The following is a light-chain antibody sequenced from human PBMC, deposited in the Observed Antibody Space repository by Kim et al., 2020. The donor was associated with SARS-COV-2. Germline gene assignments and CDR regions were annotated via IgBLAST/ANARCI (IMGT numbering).Light chain of an antibody. CDR1: QSISSN. Sequence: EIVMTQSPATLSVSPGERATLSCRASQSISSNLAWYQQKLGQAPRLLIYGASTRATGIPARFSGSGSGTEFTLNISSLQSEDFAVYFCQQYSSWPLTFGGGTKLE. V-gene: IGKV3-15*01. CDR3: QQYSSWPLT. CDR2: GAS. J-gene: IGKJ4*01.